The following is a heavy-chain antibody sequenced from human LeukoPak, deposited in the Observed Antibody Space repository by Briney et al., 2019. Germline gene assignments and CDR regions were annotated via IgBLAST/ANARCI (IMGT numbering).Heavy chain of an antibody. CDR3: VRGFGYFQH. D-gene: IGHD3-10*01. Sequence: SQTLSLTCAIYGDSVSSNSGAWNWIRQSPSRGLEWLGRTYYRSKWYNDYAVSVKSRITINPDTSKNQFSLQLNSVTPEDTAVYFCVRGFGYFQHWGQGTLVAVSS. CDR1: GDSVSSNSGA. CDR2: TYYRSKWYN. J-gene: IGHJ1*01. V-gene: IGHV6-1*01.